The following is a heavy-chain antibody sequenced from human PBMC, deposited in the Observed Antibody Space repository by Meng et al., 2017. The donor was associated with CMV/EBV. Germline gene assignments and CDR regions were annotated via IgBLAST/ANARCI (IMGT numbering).Heavy chain of an antibody. D-gene: IGHD7-27*01. J-gene: IGHJ4*02. CDR3: ARDKNWGPDY. CDR2: IHPQSGVT. Sequence: ASVKVSCKASGYTFTDHYFHWVRQAPGQELEWMGWIHPQSGVTNYAQKFQARVTLTRDTSINTGYMELSRLTSDDTAVYYCARDKNWGPDYWGQGTLVTVSS. CDR1: GYTFTDHY. V-gene: IGHV1-2*02.